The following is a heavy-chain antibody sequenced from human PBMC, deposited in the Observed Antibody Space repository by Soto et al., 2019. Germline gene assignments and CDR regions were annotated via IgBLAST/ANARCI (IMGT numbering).Heavy chain of an antibody. CDR2: INHSGST. CDR3: ANQFRTAHGTEETNWCET. Sequence: SETLSLTCAVYGGSFSGYYRSWIRQPPGKGLEWIGEINHSGSTNYNPSLKSRVTISLDTSKNQFSLKLSSVTAADTAVYYCANQFRTAHGTEETNWCETGGQGSLVTAS. CDR1: GGSFSGYY. D-gene: IGHD1-1*01. J-gene: IGHJ5*02. V-gene: IGHV4-34*01.